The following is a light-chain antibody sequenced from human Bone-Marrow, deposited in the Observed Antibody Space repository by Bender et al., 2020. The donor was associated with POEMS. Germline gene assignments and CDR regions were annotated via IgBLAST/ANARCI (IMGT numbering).Light chain of an antibody. V-gene: IGLV1-40*01. CDR3: GSYTTTRGVV. Sequence: QSVLTQPPSVSEAPGQRVTISCTGSSSNIGAGYDVHWYQQLPGTAPKLLIYGNTNRPSGVPDRFSGSKSGTSASLAITGLQAEDEADYYCGSYTTTRGVVFGGGTKLTVL. CDR1: SSNIGAGYD. CDR2: GNT. J-gene: IGLJ2*01.